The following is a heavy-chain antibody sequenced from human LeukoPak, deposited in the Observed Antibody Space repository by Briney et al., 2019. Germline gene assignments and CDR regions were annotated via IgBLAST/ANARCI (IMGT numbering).Heavy chain of an antibody. D-gene: IGHD3-3*01. Sequence: SETLSLTCTVSGGSISSGSYYWSWIRQPAGKGLEWIGRIYTSGSTNYNPSLKSRVTISVDTSKNQFSLKLSSVTAADTAVYYCVSGRWSGYYFDTWGQGTRVTVSS. J-gene: IGHJ4*02. V-gene: IGHV4-61*02. CDR2: IYTSGST. CDR1: GGSISSGSYY. CDR3: VSGRWSGYYFDT.